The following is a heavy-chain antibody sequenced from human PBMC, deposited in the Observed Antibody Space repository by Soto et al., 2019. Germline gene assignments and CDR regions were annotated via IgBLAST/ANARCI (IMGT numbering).Heavy chain of an antibody. D-gene: IGHD3-10*01. CDR3: ARRGQTGIDY. J-gene: IGHJ4*02. V-gene: IGHV4-39*01. CDR1: GGSISSSSYY. CDR2: IYYSGST. Sequence: SETLSLTCTVSGGSISSSSYYWGWIRQPPGKGLEWIGSIYYSGSTYYNPSLKSRVTISVDTSKNQFSLKLSSVTAADTAVYYCARRGQTGIDYWGQGTLVTVS.